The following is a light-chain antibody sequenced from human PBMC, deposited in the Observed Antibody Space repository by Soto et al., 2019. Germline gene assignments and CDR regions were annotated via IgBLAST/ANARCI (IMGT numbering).Light chain of an antibody. CDR2: DAS. V-gene: IGKV1-33*01. J-gene: IGKJ4*01. CDR3: QQLNSYPFT. CDR1: QNINNY. Sequence: DIHMTQSPSSLSASVGDIVTITFQASQNINNYLNWYQQKPGRAPKLLIYDASNLEAGVPSRFRGSGSGTDFTFTISRLQPEDFATYYCQQLNSYPFTFGGGTKVDIK.